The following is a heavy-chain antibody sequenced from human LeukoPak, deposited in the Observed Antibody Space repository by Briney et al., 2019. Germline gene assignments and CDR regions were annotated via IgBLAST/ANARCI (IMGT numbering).Heavy chain of an antibody. V-gene: IGHV3-23*01. CDR2: ISGSGGST. J-gene: IGHJ4*02. CDR3: AKATIVDTATEYYFDY. D-gene: IGHD5-18*01. CDR1: GFTFSTYA. Sequence: GGSLTLSCAASGFTFSTYAMSWVRQAPGKGLEWVSAISGSGGSTYYADSVKGRFTISRDNSKNTLYLQMNSLRAEDTAVHYCAKATIVDTATEYYFDYWGQGTLVTVSS.